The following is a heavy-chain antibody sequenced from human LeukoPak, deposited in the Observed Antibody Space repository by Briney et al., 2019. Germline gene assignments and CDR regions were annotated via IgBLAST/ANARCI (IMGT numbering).Heavy chain of an antibody. V-gene: IGHV3-21*01. CDR3: ARAPLAYYFDY. J-gene: IGHJ4*02. Sequence: GGSLRLSCTASGFTFSSYSMNWVRQAPGKGLEWVSSISSSSSYIYYADSVKGRFTISRDNAKNSLYLQMNSLRAEDTAVYYCARAPLAYYFDYWGQGTLVTVSS. CDR1: GFTFSSYS. CDR2: ISSSSSYI.